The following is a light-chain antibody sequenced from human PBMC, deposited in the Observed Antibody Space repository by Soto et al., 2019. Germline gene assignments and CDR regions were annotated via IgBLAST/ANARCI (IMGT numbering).Light chain of an antibody. Sequence: QSVLTKPPSASGTPGQRVTISCSGSSSNIGSNTVNWDQQLPGTAPKLLIYSNNQRPSGVPDRFSGSKSGTSASLAISGLQSEDEADYYCAAWDDSLNGVVFVGGTKVTVL. CDR3: AAWDDSLNGVV. V-gene: IGLV1-44*01. CDR1: SSNIGSNT. J-gene: IGLJ2*01. CDR2: SNN.